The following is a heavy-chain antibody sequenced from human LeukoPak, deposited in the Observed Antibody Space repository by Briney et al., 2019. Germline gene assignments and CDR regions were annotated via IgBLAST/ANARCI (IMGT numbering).Heavy chain of an antibody. CDR2: IKYDGDEE. V-gene: IGHV3-7*01. Sequence: GGSLRLSCAASGFTFSDYWMSRMRQAPGKGLEWVANIKYDGDEEYYVDSVKGRFTISRDNAKNSLYLQLNSLRVEGTAVYYCKSGGAAPGSFDNWGQGTLVTVSP. D-gene: IGHD6-13*01. J-gene: IGHJ4*02. CDR3: KSGGAAPGSFDN. CDR1: GFTFSDYW.